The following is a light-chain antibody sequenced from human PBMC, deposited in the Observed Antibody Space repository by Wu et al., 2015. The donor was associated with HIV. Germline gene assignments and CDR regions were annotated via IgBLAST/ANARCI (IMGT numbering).Light chain of an antibody. CDR1: QSVGNY. CDR2: DAA. CDR3: QQRSSWPPLYS. V-gene: IGKV3-11*01. J-gene: IGKJ2*03. Sequence: EIVLTQSPATVSLSPGERATLSCRASQSVGNYLAWYQQKPGQAPRLLIYDAANRATGIPARFSGSGSGTDFTLSISSLEPEDFAVYFCQQRSSWPPLYSFGQGTKLEMK.